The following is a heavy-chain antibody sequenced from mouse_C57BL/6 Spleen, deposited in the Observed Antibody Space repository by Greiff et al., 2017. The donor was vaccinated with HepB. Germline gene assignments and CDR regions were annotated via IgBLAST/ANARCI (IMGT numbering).Heavy chain of an antibody. CDR1: GYTFTSYW. CDR3: AANYYGSSYWFAY. V-gene: IGHV1-69*01. D-gene: IGHD1-1*01. Sequence: QVHVKQPGAELVMPGASVKLSCKASGYTFTSYWMHWVKQRPGQGLEWIGEIDPSDSYTNYNQKFKGKSTLTVDKSSSTAYMQLSSLTSEDSAVYYCAANYYGSSYWFAYWGQGTLVTVSA. CDR2: IDPSDSYT. J-gene: IGHJ3*01.